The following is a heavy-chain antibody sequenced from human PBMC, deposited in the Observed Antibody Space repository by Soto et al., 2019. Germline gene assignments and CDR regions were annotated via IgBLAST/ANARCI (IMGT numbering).Heavy chain of an antibody. CDR3: AREGSYYNFFNWFDR. CDR1: GFTFSSYS. D-gene: IGHD3-10*01. J-gene: IGHJ5*02. V-gene: IGHV3-21*01. CDR2: ISSSSSYI. Sequence: GGSLRLSCAASGFTFSSYSMNWFRQAPGKGLEWVSSISSSSSYIYYADSVKGRFTISRDNAKNSLYLQMNSLRAKDTAVYYCAREGSYYNFFNWFDRWGQGTLVTVSS.